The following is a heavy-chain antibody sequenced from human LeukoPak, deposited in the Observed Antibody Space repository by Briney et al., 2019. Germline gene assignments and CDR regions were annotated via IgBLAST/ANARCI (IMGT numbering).Heavy chain of an antibody. V-gene: IGHV4-34*01. D-gene: IGHD3-9*01. CDR2: INHSGST. Sequence: KPSETLSLTCAVYGGSFSGYYWSWIRQPPGKGLEWIGEINHSGSTNYNPSLKSRVTISVDTSKNQFSLKLSSVTAADTAVYYCARPIPVLRYFDWLSAGAFDIWGQGTMVTVSS. CDR3: ARPIPVLRYFDWLSAGAFDI. J-gene: IGHJ3*02. CDR1: GGSFSGYY.